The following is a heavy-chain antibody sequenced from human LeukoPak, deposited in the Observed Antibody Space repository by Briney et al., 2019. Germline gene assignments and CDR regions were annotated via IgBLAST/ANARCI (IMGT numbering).Heavy chain of an antibody. CDR2: IYYSGST. Sequence: SETLSLTCTVSGGSISSYYWSWIRQPPGKGLEWIGHIYYSGSTNYNPSLKSRVTISVDTSKNQFSLKLSSVTAADTAVYYCARQSITMGPDYWGQGTLVTVSS. CDR1: GGSISSYY. D-gene: IGHD3-10*01. V-gene: IGHV4-59*08. J-gene: IGHJ4*02. CDR3: ARQSITMGPDY.